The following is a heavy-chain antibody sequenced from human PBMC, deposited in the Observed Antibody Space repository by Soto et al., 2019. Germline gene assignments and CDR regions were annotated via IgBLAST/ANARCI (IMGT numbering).Heavy chain of an antibody. J-gene: IGHJ4*02. CDR2: ISHSGTT. D-gene: IGHD3-22*01. CDR1: GASITGSDW. CDR3: VRMSVVGYLVY. V-gene: IGHV4-4*02. Sequence: SETLSLTCTVSGASITGSDWWSWVRQTPEKGLEWIGEISHSGTTHYHPYLKSRVTISQAKAKNQLSLNLASVTAADTAVYSCVRMSVVGYLVYWGRGSMVTASS.